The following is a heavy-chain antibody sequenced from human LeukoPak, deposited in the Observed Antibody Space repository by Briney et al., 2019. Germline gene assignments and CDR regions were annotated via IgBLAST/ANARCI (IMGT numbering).Heavy chain of an antibody. D-gene: IGHD3-22*01. Sequence: ASVKVSCKASGGTFSSYAISWVRQAPGQGLEWMGRIIPIFGTANYAQKFQGRVTITTDESTSTAYMELSSPRSEDTAVYYCAREWYYDSSGTLSLDYWGQGTLVTVSS. CDR3: AREWYYDSSGTLSLDY. CDR1: GGTFSSYA. CDR2: IIPIFGTA. J-gene: IGHJ4*02. V-gene: IGHV1-69*05.